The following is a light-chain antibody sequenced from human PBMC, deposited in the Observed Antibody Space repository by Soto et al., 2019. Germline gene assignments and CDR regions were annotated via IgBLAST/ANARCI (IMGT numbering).Light chain of an antibody. J-gene: IGKJ1*01. CDR2: DAS. Sequence: EIVLTQPPATLSLSPGERATLSCRASQSIGLAIAWYQHKPGQAPRLLIFDASQRATGIPARFRGSGSGTDFTLSISSLEPEDFAVYYCQQRNDRPPWTFGQGTKVDIK. V-gene: IGKV3-11*01. CDR3: QQRNDRPPWT. CDR1: QSIGLA.